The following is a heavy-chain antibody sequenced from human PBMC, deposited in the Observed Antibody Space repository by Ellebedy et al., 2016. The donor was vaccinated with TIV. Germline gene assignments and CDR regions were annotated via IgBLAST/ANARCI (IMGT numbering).Heavy chain of an antibody. CDR3: ARDYQVVNNLDY. Sequence: PGGSLRLSCAASGFNFKGFSMHWVRQPPGKGLEWMAFVQWGGSVKNYADSVKGRFTVSRDDSKNTVFLQMDGLKPEDTALYNCARDYQVVNNLDYWGQGTLVTVSS. J-gene: IGHJ4*02. V-gene: IGHV3-30*02. D-gene: IGHD2-21*01. CDR2: VQWGGSVK. CDR1: GFNFKGFS.